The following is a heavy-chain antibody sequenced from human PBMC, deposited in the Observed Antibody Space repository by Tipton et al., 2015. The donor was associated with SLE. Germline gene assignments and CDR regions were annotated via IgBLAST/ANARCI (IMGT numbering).Heavy chain of an antibody. J-gene: IGHJ6*03. CDR1: NGSISSSPYY. V-gene: IGHV4-39*07. Sequence: LRLSCTVSNGSISSSPYYWGWIRQSPGKGLEWVGSMYYSGSTYYNPSLKSRVTMSVDTSRNQCSLNLTSVTAADTAVYYCARGPYYYTDVWGKGTTVTVSS. CDR2: MYYSGST. CDR3: ARGPYYYTDV.